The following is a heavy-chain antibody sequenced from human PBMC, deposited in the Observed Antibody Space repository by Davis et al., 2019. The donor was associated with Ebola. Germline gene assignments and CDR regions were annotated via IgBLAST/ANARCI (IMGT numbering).Heavy chain of an antibody. V-gene: IGHV4-34*01. J-gene: IGHJ5*02. Sequence: SETLSLTCAVYGGSFSGYYWSWIRQPPGKGLEWIGEINHSGSTNYNPSLKSRVTISVDTSKNQFSLKLSSVTAADTAVYYCARGLVRGVIGFDWFDPWGQGTLVTVSS. CDR2: INHSGST. CDR1: GGSFSGYY. CDR3: ARGLVRGVIGFDWFDP. D-gene: IGHD3-10*01.